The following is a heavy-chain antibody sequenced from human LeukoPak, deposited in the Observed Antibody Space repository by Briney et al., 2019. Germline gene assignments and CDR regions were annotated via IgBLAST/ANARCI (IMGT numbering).Heavy chain of an antibody. CDR2: IYSGGST. CDR1: GFTVSGNY. Sequence: GGSLRFSCAASGFTVSGNYMSWVRQAPGKGMEWVSVIYSGGSTYYADSVKGRFTISRDNSKNTLYLQINSLRAEDTAVYYCARAPGYYYGMDVWGQGTTVTVSS. V-gene: IGHV3-66*01. J-gene: IGHJ6*02. CDR3: ARAPGYYYGMDV.